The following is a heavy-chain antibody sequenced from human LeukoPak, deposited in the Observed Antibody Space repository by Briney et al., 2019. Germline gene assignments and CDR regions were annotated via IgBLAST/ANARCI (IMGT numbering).Heavy chain of an antibody. D-gene: IGHD3-10*01. Sequence: ASVTLSCKASGYTFTSYGISWVRQAPGQGLEWMGWISAYNGNTNYAQKLQGRVTMTTDTSTSTAYMELRSLRSDDTAVYYCARDGYYYGSGSYYNVGYWGQETLVSVSS. J-gene: IGHJ4*02. V-gene: IGHV1-18*01. CDR3: ARDGYYYGSGSYYNVGY. CDR1: GYTFTSYG. CDR2: ISAYNGNT.